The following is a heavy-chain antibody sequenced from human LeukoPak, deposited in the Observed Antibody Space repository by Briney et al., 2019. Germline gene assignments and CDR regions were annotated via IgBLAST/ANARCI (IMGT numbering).Heavy chain of an antibody. D-gene: IGHD6-6*01. CDR1: GYTFTGYY. CDR2: INPNSGGT. J-gene: IGHJ4*02. Sequence: AASVKVSCKASGYTFTGYYMHWVRQAPGQGLEWMGWINPNSGGTNYAQKFQGRVTMTRDTSISTAYMELSRLRSDDTAVYYCARRPPRFSIAARPGEGVDYWGQGTLVTVSS. CDR3: ARRPPRFSIAARPGEGVDY. V-gene: IGHV1-2*02.